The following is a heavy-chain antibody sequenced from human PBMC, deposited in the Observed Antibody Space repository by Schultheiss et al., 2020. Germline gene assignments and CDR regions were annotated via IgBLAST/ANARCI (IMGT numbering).Heavy chain of an antibody. D-gene: IGHD2-15*01. CDR1: GGSISSGSYY. CDR3: ARGDCSGGSCYPGYWFDP. Sequence: SETLSLTCTVSGGSISSGSYYWSWIRQPAGKGLEWIGRIYTSGSTNYNPSLKSRVTISVDTSKNQFSLKLSSVTAADTAVYYCARGDCSGGSCYPGYWFDPWGQGTLVTVSS. V-gene: IGHV4-61*02. J-gene: IGHJ5*02. CDR2: IYTSGST.